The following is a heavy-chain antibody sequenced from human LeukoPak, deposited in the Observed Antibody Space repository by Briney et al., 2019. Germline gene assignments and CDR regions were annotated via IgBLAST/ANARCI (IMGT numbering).Heavy chain of an antibody. CDR1: GFTFDDYA. J-gene: IGHJ4*02. V-gene: IGHV3-9*01. CDR2: ISWNSGTI. D-gene: IGHD6-19*01. CDR3: AKDQNAIAVAFDY. Sequence: GRSLRLSCAASGFTFDDYAMHWVRQAPGKGLEWVSGISWNSGTIGYADSVKGRFTISRDNAKNSLYLQMNSLRAEDTALYYCAKDQNAIAVAFDYWGQGTLVTVPS.